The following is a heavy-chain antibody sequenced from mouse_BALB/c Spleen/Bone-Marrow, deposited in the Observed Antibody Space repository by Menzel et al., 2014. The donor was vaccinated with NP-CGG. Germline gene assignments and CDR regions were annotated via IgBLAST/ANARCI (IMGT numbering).Heavy chain of an antibody. Sequence: EVQLVESGGGLVKPGGSLKLSCAATGFTFNRYVMSWVRQTPEKRLEWVASISVGGSYSFYPDSVKGRFTISRDNARNSLYLQMSSLRPEDTAMFYCARQGYDNHGYYTMDYWGQGTSVTVSS. J-gene: IGHJ4*01. V-gene: IGHV5-9-3*01. CDR3: ARQGYDNHGYYTMDY. CDR1: GFTFNRYV. D-gene: IGHD2-3*01. CDR2: ISVGGSYS.